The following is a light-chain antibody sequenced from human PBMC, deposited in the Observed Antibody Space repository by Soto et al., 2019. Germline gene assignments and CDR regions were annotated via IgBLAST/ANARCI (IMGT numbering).Light chain of an antibody. J-gene: IGKJ1*01. CDR2: DVS. CDR3: QQFYMGWT. V-gene: IGKV1-5*01. Sequence: DIQMTQSPSTLSASVGDRVTITCRASQSVRGSLAWYQQQPGKAPKLLIYDVSNLASGVPSRFSAFGSGTEFPLSISSLQPDDFGTYYCQQFYMGWTFGQGTRVDLK. CDR1: QSVRGS.